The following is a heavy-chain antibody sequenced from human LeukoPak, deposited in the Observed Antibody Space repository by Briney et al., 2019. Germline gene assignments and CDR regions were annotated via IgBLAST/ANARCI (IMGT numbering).Heavy chain of an antibody. CDR1: GGSISSSSHY. CDR2: IYNSGST. V-gene: IGHV4-39*01. Sequence: SQTLSLTCTVSGGSISSSSHYWGWIRQPPGKGLEWIGSIYNSGSTDYNPSLKSRVTISIDTSNNQFFLKLSSVTAADTGVYYCARYSYGGFYFDYWGQGTLVTVSS. D-gene: IGHD5-18*01. CDR3: ARYSYGGFYFDY. J-gene: IGHJ4*02.